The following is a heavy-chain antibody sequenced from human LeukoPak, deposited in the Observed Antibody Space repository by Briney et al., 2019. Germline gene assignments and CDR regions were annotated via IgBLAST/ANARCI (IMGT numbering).Heavy chain of an antibody. J-gene: IGHJ4*02. CDR3: ARDRQIAY. Sequence: GGSLRLSCAASGFTFSNYWLTWVRQAPGQGLEWVANIKQDGSEKHYVDSVKGQFTISRDNAKNSLYLQMNSLMAEDTAVYYCARDRQIAYWGQGTLVTVSS. V-gene: IGHV3-7*01. CDR1: GFTFSNYW. CDR2: IKQDGSEK.